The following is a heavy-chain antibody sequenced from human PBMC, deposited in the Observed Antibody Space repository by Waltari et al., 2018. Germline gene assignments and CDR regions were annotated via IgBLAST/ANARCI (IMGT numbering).Heavy chain of an antibody. Sequence: QGQLVESGGGVVQPGRSLRLSCAASGFTFSSHVMHWVRQAPGKGLEWVAVISYDGSNKYYADSVKGRFTISRDNSKNTLYLQMNSLRAEDTAVYYCARGGSQYYYNSSGYDAFDIWGQGTMVTVSS. V-gene: IGHV3-30-3*01. CDR2: ISYDGSNK. CDR1: GFTFSSHV. CDR3: ARGGSQYYYNSSGYDAFDI. D-gene: IGHD3-22*01. J-gene: IGHJ3*02.